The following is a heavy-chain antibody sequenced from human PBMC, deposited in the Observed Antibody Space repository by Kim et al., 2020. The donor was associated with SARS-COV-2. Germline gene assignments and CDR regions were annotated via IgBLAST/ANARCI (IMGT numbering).Heavy chain of an antibody. Sequence: SETLSLTCTVSGGSISSGGYYWSWIRQHPGKGLEWIGYIYYSGSTYYNPSLKRRVTISVDTSKNQFSLKLSSVPAADTAVYYCARVGSGKGFGELLLIDYWGQGTLVTVSS. CDR3: ARVGSGKGFGELLLIDY. J-gene: IGHJ4*02. CDR1: GGSISSGGYY. D-gene: IGHD3-10*01. CDR2: IYYSGST. V-gene: IGHV4-31*03.